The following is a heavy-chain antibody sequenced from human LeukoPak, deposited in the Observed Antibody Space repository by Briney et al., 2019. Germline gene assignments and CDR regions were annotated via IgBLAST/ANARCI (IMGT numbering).Heavy chain of an antibody. CDR2: IYHSGST. Sequence: SQTLSLTCTVSGGSISSGGYYWSWIRQPPGKGLEWIGYIYHSGSTYYNPSLKSRVTISVDRSKNQFSLKLSSVTAADTAVYYCARDSDFWSGYYYFDYWGQGTLVAVSS. V-gene: IGHV4-30-2*01. CDR1: GGSISSGGYY. D-gene: IGHD3-3*01. CDR3: ARDSDFWSGYYYFDY. J-gene: IGHJ4*02.